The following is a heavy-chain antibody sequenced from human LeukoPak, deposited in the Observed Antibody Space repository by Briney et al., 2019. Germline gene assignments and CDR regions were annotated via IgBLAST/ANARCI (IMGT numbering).Heavy chain of an antibody. CDR2: INPNSGGT. J-gene: IGHJ5*02. Sequence: GASVKVSCKASGYTFTGYYMHWVRQAPGQGLEWMGWINPNSGGTNYAQKFQGRVTMTRDTSISTAYMELSRLRSDDTAVYYCAREGSSIAAAGTIWFDPWGQGTPVTVSS. CDR1: GYTFTGYY. CDR3: AREGSSIAAAGTIWFDP. V-gene: IGHV1-2*02. D-gene: IGHD6-13*01.